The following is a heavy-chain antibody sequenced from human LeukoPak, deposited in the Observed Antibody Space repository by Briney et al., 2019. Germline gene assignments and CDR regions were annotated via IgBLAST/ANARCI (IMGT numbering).Heavy chain of an antibody. D-gene: IGHD1-26*01. V-gene: IGHV3-74*01. CDR1: GFIFSTYW. CDR3: ARARDSGSYNDY. Sequence: GGSLRLSCAASGFIFSTYWMHWVRQAPGKGLVWVSRINTDGSTTNYADSVKGRFAISRDNAKNTLYLQMNSLRAEDTAVYYCARARDSGSYNDYWGQGTLVTVSS. CDR2: INTDGSTT. J-gene: IGHJ4*02.